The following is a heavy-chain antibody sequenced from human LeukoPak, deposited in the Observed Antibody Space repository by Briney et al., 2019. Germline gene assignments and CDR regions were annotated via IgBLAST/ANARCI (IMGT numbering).Heavy chain of an antibody. CDR1: GGSISSYY. D-gene: IGHD3-10*01. J-gene: IGHJ4*02. Sequence: SETLSLTCTVPGGSISSYYWSWIRQPAGKGLEWIGRIYTSGSTNYNPSLKSRVTMSVDTSKNQLSLKLSSVTAADTAVYYCARDDTMVRGVIITPGYFDYWGQGTLVTVSS. CDR3: ARDDTMVRGVIITPGYFDY. CDR2: IYTSGST. V-gene: IGHV4-4*07.